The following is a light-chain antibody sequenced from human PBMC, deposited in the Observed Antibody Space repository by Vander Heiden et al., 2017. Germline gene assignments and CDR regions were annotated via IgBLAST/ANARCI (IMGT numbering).Light chain of an antibody. V-gene: IGLV1-44*01. CDR2: TNN. Sequence: QSVLTQPPSASGTPGRRVTISCSGSSSNIGRYSVHWYQQVPGTAPKLLIFTNNQRPSGVPDRFSGSKSGTSASLDINWPQSEDEADYYCAAWDDSLNGVIFGGGTTLTVL. CDR1: SSNIGRYS. J-gene: IGLJ2*01. CDR3: AAWDDSLNGVI.